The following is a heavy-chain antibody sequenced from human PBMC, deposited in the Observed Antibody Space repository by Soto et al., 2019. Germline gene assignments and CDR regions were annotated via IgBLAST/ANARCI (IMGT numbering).Heavy chain of an antibody. V-gene: IGHV3-30*18. Sequence: QVQLVESGGGFVQPGRSLRLSCAASGFSFSSFGMHWVRQAPGKGLEWVAGLSFDGITKHYADSVKGRFTISRDNSKNTMYLKMNSLRPEDTSIYYWAKDGAWELLPAYGMDVWGPGTTVTVSS. CDR2: LSFDGITK. CDR1: GFSFSSFG. J-gene: IGHJ6*01. D-gene: IGHD1-26*01. CDR3: AKDGAWELLPAYGMDV.